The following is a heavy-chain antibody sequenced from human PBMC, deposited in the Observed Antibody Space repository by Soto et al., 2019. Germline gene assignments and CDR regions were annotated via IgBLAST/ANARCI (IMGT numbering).Heavy chain of an antibody. CDR1: GCTFSRYA. CDR2: ISYDGSNK. Sequence: QGELVESGGGVVQPGRSLRLSCAASGCTFSRYAMHWVRQAPGKGLEWVAVISYDGSNKYYADSVKGRFTISRDNSKNTLYLQMNSLRAEDTAVYYCARDPVLAFVAAYYFDYWGQGTLVTVSS. D-gene: IGHD6-19*01. J-gene: IGHJ4*02. CDR3: ARDPVLAFVAAYYFDY. V-gene: IGHV3-30-3*01.